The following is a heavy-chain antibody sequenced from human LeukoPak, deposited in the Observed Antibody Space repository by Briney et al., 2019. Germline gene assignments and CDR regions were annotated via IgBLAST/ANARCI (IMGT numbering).Heavy chain of an antibody. V-gene: IGHV3-7*05. J-gene: IGHJ4*02. CDR1: GFTFSSFE. D-gene: IGHD1-26*01. Sequence: PGGSLRLSCAASGFTFSSFEMNWVRQAPGKGLEWVANIKRDGTDKYYVDSVKGRFTISRDNAKNSLYLEMNSLRAEDTAVYYCVSGSYPTDYWGQGALVTVSS. CDR3: VSGSYPTDY. CDR2: IKRDGTDK.